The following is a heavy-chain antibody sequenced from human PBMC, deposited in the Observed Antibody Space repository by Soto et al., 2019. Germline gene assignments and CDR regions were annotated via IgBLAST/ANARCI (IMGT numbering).Heavy chain of an antibody. CDR2: INGANGNT. CDR3: AREKGWNDFDY. Sequence: ASVKVSCKASGYTFSHYAIHWVRQAPGQRLEWMGWINGANGNTKYSQKFQDRVTITRDTSVSTAYKELSSLGSEDTAVYYCAREKGWNDFDYWGLGTLVTVS. J-gene: IGHJ4*02. V-gene: IGHV1-3*01. CDR1: GYTFSHYA. D-gene: IGHD1-1*01.